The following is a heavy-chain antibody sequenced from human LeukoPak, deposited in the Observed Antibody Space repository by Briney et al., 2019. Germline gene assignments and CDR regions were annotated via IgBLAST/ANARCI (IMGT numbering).Heavy chain of an antibody. Sequence: PSETLSLTCTVSGGSISSYYWSWIRQPPGKGLEWIGYIYYSGSTNYNPSLKSRVTISVDTSKNQFSLKLSSVTAADTAVYYCARARGPEDYYDSSGDYYFDYWGQGTLVTVSS. J-gene: IGHJ4*02. V-gene: IGHV4-59*01. CDR3: ARARGPEDYYDSSGDYYFDY. D-gene: IGHD3-22*01. CDR2: IYYSGST. CDR1: GGSISSYY.